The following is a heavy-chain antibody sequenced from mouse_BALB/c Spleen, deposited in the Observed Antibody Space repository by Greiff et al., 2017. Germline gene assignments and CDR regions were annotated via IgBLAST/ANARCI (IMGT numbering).Heavy chain of an antibody. CDR1: GFSLTSYG. Sequence: VAPSQSLSITCTVSGFSLTSYGVHWVRQPPGKGLEWLGVIWAGGSTNYNSALMSRLSISKDNSKSQVFLKMNSLQTDDTAMYYCARDRHDEKNYAMDYWGQGTSVTVSS. J-gene: IGHJ4*01. D-gene: IGHD2-14*01. CDR2: IWAGGST. CDR3: ARDRHDEKNYAMDY. V-gene: IGHV2-9*02.